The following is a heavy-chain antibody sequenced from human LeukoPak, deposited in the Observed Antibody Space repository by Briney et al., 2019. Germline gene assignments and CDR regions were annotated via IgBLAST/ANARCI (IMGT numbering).Heavy chain of an antibody. CDR3: ARDQAVMVATLNY. D-gene: IGHD2-15*01. V-gene: IGHV3-30*02. J-gene: IGHJ4*02. Sequence: GGSLRLSCAASGFTFSSYGMHWVRQAPGKGLEWVAFIRYDGSNKYYADSVKGRFTISRDNSKNTLYLQMNSLGAEDTAVYYCARDQAVMVATLNYWGQGTLVTVSS. CDR1: GFTFSSYG. CDR2: IRYDGSNK.